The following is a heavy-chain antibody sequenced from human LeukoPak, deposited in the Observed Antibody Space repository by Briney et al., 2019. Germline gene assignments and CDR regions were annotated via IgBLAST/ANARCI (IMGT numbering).Heavy chain of an antibody. J-gene: IGHJ4*02. V-gene: IGHV3-9*01. CDR1: GFTFDDYA. D-gene: IGHD3-9*01. CDR3: AKDISYDILTGYPDY. CDR2: ISWNSGSI. Sequence: GGSLRLSCAASGFTFDDYAMHWARQAPGKGLEWVSGISWNSGSIGYADSVKGRFTISRDNAKNSLYLQMNSLRAEDTALYYCAKDISYDILTGYPDYWGQGTLVTVSS.